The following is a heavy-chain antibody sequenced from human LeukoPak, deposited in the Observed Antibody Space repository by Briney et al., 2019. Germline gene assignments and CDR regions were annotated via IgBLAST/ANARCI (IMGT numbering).Heavy chain of an antibody. CDR1: GYTFTGYY. D-gene: IGHD6-19*01. CDR3: ARDVPGYSSGWCVRGTNFDY. V-gene: IGHV1-2*02. J-gene: IGHJ4*02. CDR2: INPNSGGT. Sequence: ASVKVSCKASGYTFTGYYMHWVRQAPGQGLEWMGWINPNSGGTNYAQKFQGRVTMTRDTSISTAYMELSRLRSDDTAVYYCARDVPGYSSGWCVRGTNFDYWGQGTLVTVSS.